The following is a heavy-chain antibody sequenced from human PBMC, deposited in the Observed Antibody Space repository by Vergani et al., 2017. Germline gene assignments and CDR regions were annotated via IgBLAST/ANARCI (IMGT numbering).Heavy chain of an antibody. D-gene: IGHD1-26*01. Sequence: QVQLQQSGPGLVKPSQTLSLTCVISGDSVSSNSAAWNWIRQSPSIGLEWLGRTYYRSKWYSDYAVSMKSRITINPDTSMNQFSLQLNSVTPEDTVVYFGARDDIVGGIDCWGQGTLVTVSS. CDR2: TYYRSKWYS. J-gene: IGHJ4*02. CDR3: ARDDIVGGIDC. CDR1: GDSVSSNSAA. V-gene: IGHV6-1*01.